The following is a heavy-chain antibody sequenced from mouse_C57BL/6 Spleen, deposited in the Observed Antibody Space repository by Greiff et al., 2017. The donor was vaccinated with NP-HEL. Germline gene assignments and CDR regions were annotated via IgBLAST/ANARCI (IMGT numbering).Heavy chain of an antibody. CDR3: ARVGDSSGWDY. D-gene: IGHD3-2*02. J-gene: IGHJ4*01. CDR1: GYTFTSYW. Sequence: QVQLQQPGAELVMPGASVKLSCKASGYTFTSYWMHWVKQRPGQGLEWIGEIDPSDSYTNYNQKFKGKSTLTVDKSSSTAYMQLSSLTSEDSAVYYCARVGDSSGWDYWGQGTSVTVSS. V-gene: IGHV1-69*01. CDR2: IDPSDSYT.